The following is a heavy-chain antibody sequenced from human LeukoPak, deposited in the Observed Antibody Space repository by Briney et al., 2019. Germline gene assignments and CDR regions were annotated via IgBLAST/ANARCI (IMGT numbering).Heavy chain of an antibody. V-gene: IGHV3-74*01. Sequence: PGGSLRLSCAASGFIFSSYWMHWVRHVPGKGLVWVSRINSDGRNTNYADSVKGRFTISRDNAKNTLYVQMNSLRAEDTAVYYCAKDRAPNAVTDYYDYWGQGTLVTVSS. J-gene: IGHJ4*02. D-gene: IGHD4-17*01. CDR3: AKDRAPNAVTDYYDY. CDR2: INSDGRNT. CDR1: GFIFSSYW.